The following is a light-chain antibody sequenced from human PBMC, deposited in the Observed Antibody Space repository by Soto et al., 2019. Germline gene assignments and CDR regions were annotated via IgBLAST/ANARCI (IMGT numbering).Light chain of an antibody. CDR1: SSDVGSYNL. V-gene: IGLV2-23*01. CDR3: CSYAGSSTFV. J-gene: IGLJ1*01. Sequence: QSALTQPASVSGSPGQSITISCTGTSSDVGSYNLVSWYQQHPGKAPKLRIYEGSKRPSGVSNRFSGSKSGNTACLTISGLQAEDEADYYCCSYAGSSTFVFGTGTKVTVL. CDR2: EGS.